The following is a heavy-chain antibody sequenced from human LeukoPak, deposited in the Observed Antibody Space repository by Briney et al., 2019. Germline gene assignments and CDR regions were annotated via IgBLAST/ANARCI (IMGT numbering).Heavy chain of an antibody. CDR1: GGSISSGGYY. Sequence: PSETLSLTCTVSGGSISSGGYYWSWIRQHPGQGLEWIGYIYYSGSTYYNPSLKSRVTISVDTSKNQFSLKLSSVTAADTAVYYCARIVVVTASRAFDIWGQGTMVTVSS. CDR3: ARIVVVTASRAFDI. J-gene: IGHJ3*02. D-gene: IGHD2-21*02. V-gene: IGHV4-31*03. CDR2: IYYSGST.